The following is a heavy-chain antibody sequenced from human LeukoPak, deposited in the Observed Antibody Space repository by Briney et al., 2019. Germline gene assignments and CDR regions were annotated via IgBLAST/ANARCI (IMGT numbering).Heavy chain of an antibody. CDR2: ISGSGGST. J-gene: IGHJ4*02. V-gene: IGHV3-23*01. Sequence: GGSLRLSCAASGITFSSYAMSWVRQAPGKGLEWVSAISGSGGSTYYADSVKGRFTISRDNSKSTLYLQMNSLRAEDTAVYYCAKDGWGFIAAAFDYWGQGTLVTVSS. D-gene: IGHD6-13*01. CDR3: AKDGWGFIAAAFDY. CDR1: GITFSSYA.